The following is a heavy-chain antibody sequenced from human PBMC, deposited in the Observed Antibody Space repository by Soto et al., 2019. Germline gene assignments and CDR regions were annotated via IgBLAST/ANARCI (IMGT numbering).Heavy chain of an antibody. CDR3: ARDVVRISTHVGMDV. J-gene: IGHJ6*02. CDR2: ISYDGSNK. V-gene: IGHV3-30-3*01. Sequence: QVQLVESGGGVVQPGRSLRLSCAASGFTFSSYAMHWVRQAPGKGLEWVAVISYDGSNKYYADSVKGRFTISRDNSKNTLYLQMNSLRAEDTAVYYCARDVVRISTHVGMDVWGQGTTVTVSS. D-gene: IGHD2-2*01. CDR1: GFTFSSYA.